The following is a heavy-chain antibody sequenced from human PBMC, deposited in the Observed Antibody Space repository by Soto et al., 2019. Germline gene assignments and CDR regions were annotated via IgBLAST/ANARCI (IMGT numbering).Heavy chain of an antibody. D-gene: IGHD6-13*01. CDR2: ISAYSGST. CDR1: GYTFTTYG. J-gene: IGHJ4*02. CDR3: AGDFTKGSSWPYYFDY. Sequence: ASVKVSCKASGYTFTTYGISWVRQAPGQGLEWMGWISAYSGSTKFAQKLQGRVTMTTDTSTTTAYMELRSRTSDDTAKYYSAGDFTKGSSWPYYFDYWGQESLVTFSS. V-gene: IGHV1-18*01.